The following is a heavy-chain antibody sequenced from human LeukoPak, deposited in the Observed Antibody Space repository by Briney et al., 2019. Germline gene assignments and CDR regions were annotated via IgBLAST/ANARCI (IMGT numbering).Heavy chain of an antibody. V-gene: IGHV1-69*13. D-gene: IGHD3-10*01. CDR2: IIPIFDTA. CDR3: ATPGYGSTRDG. J-gene: IGHJ4*02. CDR1: GGTFSSYA. Sequence: GASVKVSCKASGGTFSSYAISWVRQAPGQGLEWMGGIIPIFDTANYAQKFRGRVTITADESTSTAYMELSSLRSEDTAVYYCATPGYGSTRDGWGQGTLVTVSS.